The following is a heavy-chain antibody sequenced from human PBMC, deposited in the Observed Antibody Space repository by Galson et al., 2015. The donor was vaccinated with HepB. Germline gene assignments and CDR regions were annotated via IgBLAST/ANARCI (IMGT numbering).Heavy chain of an antibody. CDR3: ARAYCGGDCPPGGY. CDR2: IHAGNGDT. V-gene: IGHV1-3*01. Sequence: SVKVSCKASGYTFTHYAVYWVRQAPGQRLEWMGWIHAGNGDTKYSQKFQDRVTITRDTSATTVYMDLSSLKSEDTAVYYCARAYCGGDCPPGGYWGQGTLVTVSS. CDR1: GYTFTHYA. D-gene: IGHD2-21*02. J-gene: IGHJ4*02.